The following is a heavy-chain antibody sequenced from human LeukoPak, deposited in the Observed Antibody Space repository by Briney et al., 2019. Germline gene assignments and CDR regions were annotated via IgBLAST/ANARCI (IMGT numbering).Heavy chain of an antibody. J-gene: IGHJ4*02. D-gene: IGHD6-13*01. CDR2: IYNSGST. CDR1: GGSISTYY. V-gene: IGHV4-59*01. Sequence: SETLSLTCTVSGGSISTYYWSWIRQPPGKGLEWIGYIYNSGSTNYNPSLKSRVTISVDTSKNQFSLKLSSVTAADTAVYYCARENSNSWYLDYWGQGTLVTVAS. CDR3: ARENSNSWYLDY.